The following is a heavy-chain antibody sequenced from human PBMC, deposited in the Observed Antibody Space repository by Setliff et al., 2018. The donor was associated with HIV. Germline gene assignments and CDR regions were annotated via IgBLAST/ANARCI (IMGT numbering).Heavy chain of an antibody. J-gene: IGHJ6*03. V-gene: IGHV1-3*01. CDR1: GYGLIAYA. CDR3: ARDLSIDSSGYPRIGYSYMDV. CDR2: INPGNGNT. D-gene: IGHD3-22*01. Sequence: EASVKVSCKASGYGLIAYAMNWVRQAPGQRPEWMGWINPGNGNTKYSQKFQGRVTITRVTSASTVYMELSGLRSEDTAVYYCARDLSIDSSGYPRIGYSYMDVWGKGTTVTVSS.